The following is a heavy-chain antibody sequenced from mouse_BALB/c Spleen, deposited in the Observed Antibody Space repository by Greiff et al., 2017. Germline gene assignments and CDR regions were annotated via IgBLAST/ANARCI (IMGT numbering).Heavy chain of an antibody. CDR2: ISSGSSTI. CDR1: GFTFSSFG. CDR3: ARYEGAWFAD. D-gene: IGHD2-3*01. J-gene: IGHJ3*01. Sequence: EVKLVESGGGLVQPGGSRKLSCAASGFTFSSFGMQWVRQAPEKGLEWVAYISSGSSTIYYADTVKGRFTISRDNPKNTLYLQMTSLRSEDTAMYYCARYEGAWFADWGQGTMVTVSA. V-gene: IGHV5-17*02.